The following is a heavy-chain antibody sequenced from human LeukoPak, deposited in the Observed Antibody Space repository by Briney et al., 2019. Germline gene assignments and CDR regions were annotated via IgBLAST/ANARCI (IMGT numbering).Heavy chain of an antibody. D-gene: IGHD1-26*01. J-gene: IGHJ4*02. Sequence: GGSLRLSCAASGFTFSSYSMNWVRQAPGKGLEWVSSISSSSSYIYYADSVKGRFTISRDNAKNSLYLQMNSLRAEDTAVYYCARGGGSYYIDYWGQRTLVTVSS. CDR3: ARGGGSYYIDY. CDR1: GFTFSSYS. V-gene: IGHV3-21*01. CDR2: ISSSSSYI.